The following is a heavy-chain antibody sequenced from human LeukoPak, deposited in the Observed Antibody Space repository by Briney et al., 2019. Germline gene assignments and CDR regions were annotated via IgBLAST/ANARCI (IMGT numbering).Heavy chain of an antibody. D-gene: IGHD3-22*01. V-gene: IGHV3-53*01. J-gene: IGHJ4*02. CDR2: IYSGGST. CDR3: AREDSSLPMH. CDR1: GFTVSSNY. Sequence: GRSLRLSCAASGFTVSSNYMSWVRQAPGKGLEWVSVIYSGGSTYYADSVKGRFTISRDNSKNTLYLQMNSLRAEDTAVYYCAREDSSLPMHWGQGTLVTVSS.